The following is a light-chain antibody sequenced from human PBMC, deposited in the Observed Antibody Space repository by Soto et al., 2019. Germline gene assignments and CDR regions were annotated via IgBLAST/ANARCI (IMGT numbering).Light chain of an antibody. Sequence: QLVPTQPPSVSGAPGQRVTISCTGSSSNIGAGYDVHWYQQLPGTAPKLLIYGNSNRPSGVPDRFSGSKSGTSASLAITGLQAEDEADYYCQSYDSSLSGVVFGGGTQLTVL. J-gene: IGLJ2*01. CDR1: SSNIGAGYD. CDR3: QSYDSSLSGVV. CDR2: GNS. V-gene: IGLV1-40*01.